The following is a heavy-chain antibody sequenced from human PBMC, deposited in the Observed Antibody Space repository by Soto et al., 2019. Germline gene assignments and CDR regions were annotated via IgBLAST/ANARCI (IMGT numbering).Heavy chain of an antibody. V-gene: IGHV3-23*01. D-gene: IGHD3-3*01. Sequence: GGSLRLSCAASGFTFSSYAMSWVRQAPGKGLEWVSAISGSGGSTYYADSVKGRFTISRDNSKNTLYLQMNSLRAEDTAVYYCAKAADYDFWSGYYTRGNYYYYGMDVWGQGTTVTVSS. CDR3: AKAADYDFWSGYYTRGNYYYYGMDV. J-gene: IGHJ6*02. CDR1: GFTFSSYA. CDR2: ISGSGGST.